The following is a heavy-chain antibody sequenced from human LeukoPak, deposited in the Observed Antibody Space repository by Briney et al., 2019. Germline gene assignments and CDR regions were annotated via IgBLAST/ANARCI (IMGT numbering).Heavy chain of an antibody. D-gene: IGHD3-16*01. CDR1: GGSISSSN. CDR3: ARNQQLGGHSYYYYGMDV. Sequence: ETLSLTCAVSGGSISSSNWWSWVRQPPGKGLEWVSGISGGGVTTYYADSVKGRFTISRDNSKNTLYLQMNSLRADDTAIYYCARNQQLGGHSYYYYGMDVWGQGTTVTVSS. CDR2: ISGGGVTT. V-gene: IGHV3-23*01. J-gene: IGHJ6*02.